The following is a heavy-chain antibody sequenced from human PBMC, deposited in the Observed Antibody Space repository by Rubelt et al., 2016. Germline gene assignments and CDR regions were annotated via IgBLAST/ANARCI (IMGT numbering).Heavy chain of an antibody. CDR3: ARGPQWELPTYDY. J-gene: IGHJ4*02. CDR1: GDSISSYY. CDR2: VHSSGSS. Sequence: QMQLEESGPGLVKPSETLSLTCTVSGDSISSYYWSWIRQPPGRGLEWIGYVHSSGSSTYNPSLKSRVTISVDTSKNHLSLTLTSVTAAASAVYYCARGPQWELPTYDYWGQGILVTVSS. D-gene: IGHD1-26*01. V-gene: IGHV4-59*01.